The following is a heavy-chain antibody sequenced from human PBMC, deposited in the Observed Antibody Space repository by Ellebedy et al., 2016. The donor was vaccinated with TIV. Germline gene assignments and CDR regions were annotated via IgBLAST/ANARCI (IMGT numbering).Heavy chain of an antibody. CDR3: AKDYSSGYYGWFDP. CDR1: GFTFSTYA. CDR2: ISGDGGTI. V-gene: IGHV3-23*01. J-gene: IGHJ5*02. D-gene: IGHD3-22*01. Sequence: GESLKISCAASGFTFSTYAMAWVRQAPGKGLEWVSTISGDGGTIYDADSVEGRFTISRDNSKNTLYLQMNSLRVEDTAVYYCAKDYSSGYYGWFDPWGQGTLVTVSS.